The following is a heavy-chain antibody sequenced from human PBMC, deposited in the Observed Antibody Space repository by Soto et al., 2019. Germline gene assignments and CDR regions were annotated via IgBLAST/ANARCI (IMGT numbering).Heavy chain of an antibody. V-gene: IGHV3-74*01. Sequence: PGGSLRLSCGASGFTFSSYVMTWVRQAPGKGLEWASRISPGGSYTSYADSVRGRFTISRDNAKNTVFLQMNSLRGEDTAVFYCTRGPLEYKHSAYVGDYWGQGTLVTVSS. D-gene: IGHD6-6*01. J-gene: IGHJ4*02. CDR2: ISPGGSYT. CDR1: GFTFSSYV. CDR3: TRGPLEYKHSAYVGDY.